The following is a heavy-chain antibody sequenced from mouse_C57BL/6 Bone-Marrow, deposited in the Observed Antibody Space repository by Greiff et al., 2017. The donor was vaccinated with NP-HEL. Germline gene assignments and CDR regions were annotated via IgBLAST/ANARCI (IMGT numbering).Heavy chain of an antibody. CDR1: GYTFTSYT. J-gene: IGHJ4*01. CDR2: INPSSGYT. D-gene: IGHD2-4*01. CDR3: ARWGDYVYAMDY. V-gene: IGHV1-4*01. Sequence: QVQLQQSGAELARPGASVKMSCKASGYTFTSYTMHWVKQRPGQGLEWIGYINPSSGYTKSNQKFKDKATLTADKSSSTAYMQLSSLTSEDSAVYYCARWGDYVYAMDYWGQGTSVTVSS.